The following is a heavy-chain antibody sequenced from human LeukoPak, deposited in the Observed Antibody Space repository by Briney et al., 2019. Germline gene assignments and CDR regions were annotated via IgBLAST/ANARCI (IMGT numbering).Heavy chain of an antibody. J-gene: IGHJ4*02. V-gene: IGHV3-30-3*01. CDR3: ARSLSRSLWFGDRIISGLGY. Sequence: GGSLRLSCAASGFTFSSYAMHWVRQAPGKGLEWVAVISYDGSNKYYADSVKGRFTISRDNSKNTLYLQMNSLRAEDTAVCYCARSLSRSLWFGDRIISGLGYWGQGTLVTVSS. D-gene: IGHD3-10*01. CDR1: GFTFSSYA. CDR2: ISYDGSNK.